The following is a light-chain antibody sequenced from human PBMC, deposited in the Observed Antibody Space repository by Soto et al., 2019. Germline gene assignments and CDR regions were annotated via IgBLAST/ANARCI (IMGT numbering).Light chain of an antibody. Sequence: QLVLTQPPSVSGAPGQRVTISCTGSSSNIGAGYDVHWYQQLPGTAPKLLIYGNSNRPSGVPDRFSGSKSGTSASLAITGLRAEDEADYYCQSYDSSPSGWVFGGGTKLTVL. V-gene: IGLV1-40*01. CDR1: SSNIGAGYD. J-gene: IGLJ3*02. CDR3: QSYDSSPSGWV. CDR2: GNS.